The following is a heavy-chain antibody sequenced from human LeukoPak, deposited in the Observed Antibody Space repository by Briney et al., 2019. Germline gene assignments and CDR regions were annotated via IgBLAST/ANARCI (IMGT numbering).Heavy chain of an antibody. Sequence: GGSLRLSCAASGFTFSSYSMYWVRQAPGKGLEWVSYISSSSNTIYYADSVKGRFTISRDNAKNSLYLQMNSLRAEDTAVYYCARDRGDWLPRDIDYWGQGTPVTVSS. CDR2: ISSSSNTI. CDR1: GFTFSSYS. V-gene: IGHV3-48*01. CDR3: ARDRGDWLPRDIDY. J-gene: IGHJ4*02. D-gene: IGHD2-21*02.